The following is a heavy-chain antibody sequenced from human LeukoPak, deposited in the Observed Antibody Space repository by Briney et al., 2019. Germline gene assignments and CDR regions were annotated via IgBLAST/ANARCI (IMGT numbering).Heavy chain of an antibody. D-gene: IGHD3-3*01. Sequence: SETLSLTCTVSGGSISSSSHYWGWIRQPPGKGLEWIGSIYYSGSTYYNPSLKSRVTISVDTSKNQFSLKLSSVTAADTAVYYCARRKTIFGVVTQFDPWGQGTLVTVSS. CDR3: ARRKTIFGVVTQFDP. J-gene: IGHJ5*02. CDR2: IYYSGST. V-gene: IGHV4-39*01. CDR1: GGSISSSSHY.